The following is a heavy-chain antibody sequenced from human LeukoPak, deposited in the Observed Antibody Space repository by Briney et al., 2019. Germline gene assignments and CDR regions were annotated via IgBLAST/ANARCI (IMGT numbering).Heavy chain of an antibody. CDR2: IYYSGST. J-gene: IGHJ3*02. D-gene: IGHD3-22*01. CDR1: GGSISSSSYY. Sequence: SETLSLTCTVSGGSISSSSYYWGWIRQPPGKGLEWIGSIYYSGSTYYNPSLKSRVTISVDTSKNQFSLKLSSVTAADTAVYYCARTWIVVVMGAFDIWGQGTMVTVSS. CDR3: ARTWIVVVMGAFDI. V-gene: IGHV4-39*01.